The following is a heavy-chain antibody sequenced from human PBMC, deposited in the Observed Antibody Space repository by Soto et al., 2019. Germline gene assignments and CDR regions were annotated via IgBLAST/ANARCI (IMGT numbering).Heavy chain of an antibody. D-gene: IGHD1-26*01. J-gene: IGHJ5*02. CDR2: IYYSGST. V-gene: IGHV4-31*03. Sequence: SETLSLTCTVSGGSISSGGYYWSWIRQHPGKGLEWIGYIYYSGSTYYNQSLKSRVTISVDTSKNQFSLKLSSVTAADTAVYYCARDRIGSSPNGDNWFDPWGQGTLVTVSS. CDR3: ARDRIGSSPNGDNWFDP. CDR1: GGSISSGGYY.